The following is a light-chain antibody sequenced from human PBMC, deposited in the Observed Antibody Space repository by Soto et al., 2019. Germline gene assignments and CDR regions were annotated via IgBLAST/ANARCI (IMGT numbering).Light chain of an antibody. V-gene: IGLV2-8*01. CDR2: EVT. J-gene: IGLJ2*01. CDR1: ASDIGRYNY. Sequence: QSALTQPPSASGSPGQSVTISCIGTASDIGRYNYVSWYQHHPGKAPKLIIYEVTKRPSGVPDRFSGSKSGNTASLTVSGLQADDEADYYCCSYAGDLALFGGGTKLTVL. CDR3: CSYAGDLAL.